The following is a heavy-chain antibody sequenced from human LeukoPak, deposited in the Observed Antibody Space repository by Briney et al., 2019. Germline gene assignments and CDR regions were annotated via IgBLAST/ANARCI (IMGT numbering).Heavy chain of an antibody. J-gene: IGHJ4*02. CDR2: VYYSGVT. V-gene: IGHV4-61*08. CDR1: GGSGTNDGYY. CDR3: ARRPVVSRAGDFFFDY. D-gene: IGHD3-3*01. Sequence: SETLSLTCSVSGGSGTNDGYYWSWIRQSPGRGLEWIGFVYYSGVTNTNPSLESRVAMWRDTSNNQFSLRLSSVTAADTAVYFCARRPVVSRAGDFFFDYWSQGIQVTVSP.